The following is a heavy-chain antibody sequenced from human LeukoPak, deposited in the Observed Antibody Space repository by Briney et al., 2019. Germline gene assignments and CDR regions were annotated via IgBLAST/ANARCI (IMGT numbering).Heavy chain of an antibody. CDR1: GFTFSSYS. V-gene: IGHV3-48*01. CDR2: ISSGSSTI. D-gene: IGHD1-1*01. CDR3: ARARNEDY. Sequence: GSLRLSCAASGFTFSSYSMNWVRQAPGKGLEWVSYISSGSSTIYYADSVKGRFTISRDNAKNSLYLQMNSLRAEDTAVYYCARARNEDYWGQGTLVTVSS. J-gene: IGHJ4*02.